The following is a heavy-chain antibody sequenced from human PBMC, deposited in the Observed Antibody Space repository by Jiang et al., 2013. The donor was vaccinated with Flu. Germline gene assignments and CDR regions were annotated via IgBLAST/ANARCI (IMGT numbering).Heavy chain of an antibody. D-gene: IGHD6-19*01. Sequence: VQPGRSLRLSCAASGFTFSSYAMHWVRQAPGKGLEWVAVISYDGSNKYYADSVKGRFTISRDNSKNTLYLQMNSLRAEDTAVYYCARDLEGAIAVAESDYWGQGTLVTVSS. CDR1: GFTFSSYA. J-gene: IGHJ4*02. CDR3: ARDLEGAIAVAESDY. CDR2: ISYDGSNK. V-gene: IGHV3-30-3*01.